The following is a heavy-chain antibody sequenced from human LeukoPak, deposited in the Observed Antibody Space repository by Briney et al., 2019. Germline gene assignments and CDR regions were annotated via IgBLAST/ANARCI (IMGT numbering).Heavy chain of an antibody. CDR3: ASRPADYGDYHYYYYYYMDV. Sequence: SETLSLTCTVSGGSISSSSYYWSWIRQPAGKGLEWIGRIYTSGSTNYNPSLKSRVTISVDTSKNQFSLKLSSVTAADTAVYYCASRPADYGDYHYYYYYYMDVWGKGTTVTVSS. CDR2: IYTSGST. D-gene: IGHD4-17*01. J-gene: IGHJ6*03. CDR1: GGSISSSSYY. V-gene: IGHV4-61*02.